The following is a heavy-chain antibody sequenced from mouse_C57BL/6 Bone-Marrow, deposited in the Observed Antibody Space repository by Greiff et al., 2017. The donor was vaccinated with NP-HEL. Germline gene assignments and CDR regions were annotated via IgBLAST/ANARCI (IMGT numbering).Heavy chain of an antibody. D-gene: IGHD1-1*01. Sequence: EVKVVESGGGLVKPGGSLKLSCAASGFTFSSYAMSWVRQTPEKRLEWVATISDGGSYTYYPDNVKGRFTISRDNAKNNLYLQMSHLKSEDTAMYYCARVGSSWAWFAYWGQGTLVTVSA. J-gene: IGHJ3*01. CDR3: ARVGSSWAWFAY. CDR1: GFTFSSYA. CDR2: ISDGGSYT. V-gene: IGHV5-4*03.